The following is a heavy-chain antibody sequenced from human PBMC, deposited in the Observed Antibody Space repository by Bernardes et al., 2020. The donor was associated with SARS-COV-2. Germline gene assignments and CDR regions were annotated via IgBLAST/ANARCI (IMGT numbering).Heavy chain of an antibody. CDR1: ADSISSSRW. CDR3: VREGEDSGYRLKVAFDY. CDR2: IYHSGRT. Sequence: SETLSLTCDCCADSISSSRWWSCVRQPPVKGLEWIGEIYHSGRTNYNPSLKSRVTISVDKSKNQFSLKVTSVTAADTAVYYCVREGEDSGYRLKVAFDYWGQGILVTVSS. D-gene: IGHD5-12*01. V-gene: IGHV4-4*02. J-gene: IGHJ4*02.